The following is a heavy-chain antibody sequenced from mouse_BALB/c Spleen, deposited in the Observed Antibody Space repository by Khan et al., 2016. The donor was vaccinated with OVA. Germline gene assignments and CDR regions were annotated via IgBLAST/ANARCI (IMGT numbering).Heavy chain of an antibody. D-gene: IGHD1-2*01. J-gene: IGHJ3*01. CDR3: ARGGGTATFAY. CDR2: ISDLAYTI. CDR1: GFTFSDYG. Sequence: EVELVESGGGLVQPGGSRKLSCEASGFTFSDYGMAWVRQAPGKGPEWVAFISDLAYTIYYADTVTGRFTISRENAKNTPYLEMSSLRSEDTAIYYCARGGGTATFAYWGLGTLVTVSA. V-gene: IGHV5-15*02.